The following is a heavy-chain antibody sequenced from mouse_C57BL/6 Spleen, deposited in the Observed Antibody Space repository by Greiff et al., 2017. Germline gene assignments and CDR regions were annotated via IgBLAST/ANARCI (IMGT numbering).Heavy chain of an antibody. V-gene: IGHV1-61*01. J-gene: IGHJ4*01. CDR3: ASIERFTTVGGYAMDY. D-gene: IGHD1-1*01. CDR1: GYTFTSYW. Sequence: VQLQQPGAELVRPGSSVKLSCKASGYTFTSYWMDWVKQRPGQGLEWIGNIYPSDSETHYNQKFKDKDTLTVDKSSSTAYMQLSSLTSEDSAVYYCASIERFTTVGGYAMDYWGQGTSVTGSS. CDR2: IYPSDSET.